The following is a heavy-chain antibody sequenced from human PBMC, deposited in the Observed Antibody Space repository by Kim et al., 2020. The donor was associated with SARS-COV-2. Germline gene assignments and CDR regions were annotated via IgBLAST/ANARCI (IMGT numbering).Heavy chain of an antibody. CDR3: ARAPYCSGGSCYEGAFDI. D-gene: IGHD2-15*01. J-gene: IGHJ3*02. Sequence: KGRFTISRDNAKNSLYLQMTSLRAEDTAVYYCARAPYCSGGSCYEGAFDIWGQGTMVTVSS. V-gene: IGHV3-11*06.